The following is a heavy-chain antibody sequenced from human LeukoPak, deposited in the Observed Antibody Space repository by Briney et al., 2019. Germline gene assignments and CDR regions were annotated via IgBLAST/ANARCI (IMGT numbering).Heavy chain of an antibody. J-gene: IGHJ5*02. D-gene: IGHD5-18*01. Sequence: GGSLRLSCEVSGFSFSDYGMSWVRQAPGKGLEWVASIKQDGTEYYVDSVRGRFTTSRDNSKNTLYLQMNSLRAEDTAVYYCARDGYSYARGNWFDPWGQGTLVTVSS. CDR1: GFSFSDYG. V-gene: IGHV3-7*01. CDR3: ARDGYSYARGNWFDP. CDR2: IKQDGTE.